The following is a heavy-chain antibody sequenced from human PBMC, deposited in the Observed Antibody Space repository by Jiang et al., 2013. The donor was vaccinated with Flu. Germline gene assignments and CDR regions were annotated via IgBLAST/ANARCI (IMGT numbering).Heavy chain of an antibody. Sequence: LLKPSETLSLTCIVSGGSISNNNYYWAWIRQPPGKGLEWIGSIYYTGDTYYNPSLKSRVTIFVDTSKNHFSLRLSSVTAADTAVYYCAKIYSGYLSVDYWGQGTLVTVSS. V-gene: IGHV4-39*02. CDR1: GGSISNNNYY. CDR3: AKIYSGYLSVDY. D-gene: IGHD5-12*01. CDR2: IYYTGDT. J-gene: IGHJ4*02.